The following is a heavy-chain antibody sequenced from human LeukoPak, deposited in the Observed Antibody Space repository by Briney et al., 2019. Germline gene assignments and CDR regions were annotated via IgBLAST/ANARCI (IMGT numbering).Heavy chain of an antibody. CDR2: IKQDGSEK. D-gene: IGHD1-26*01. V-gene: IGHV3-7*01. CDR3: ARDAVGATSTNDAFDI. J-gene: IGHJ3*02. CDR1: GFTFSSYW. Sequence: PGGSLRLSCAASGFTFSSYWMSWVRQAPGKGLEWVANIKQDGSEKCYVDSVKGRFTISRDNAKNSLYLQMNSLRAEDTAVYYCARDAVGATSTNDAFDIWGQGTMVTVSS.